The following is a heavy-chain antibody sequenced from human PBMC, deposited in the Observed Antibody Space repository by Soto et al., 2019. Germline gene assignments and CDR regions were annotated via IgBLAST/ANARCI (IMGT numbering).Heavy chain of an antibody. D-gene: IGHD3-22*01. V-gene: IGHV4-59*01. CDR2: ISYRGST. CDR3: ASSGIVGREVNTWFDP. J-gene: IGHJ5*02. CDR1: AGSITTSY. Sequence: LSLTCTVSAGSITTSYWSWIRQPLGKALEWIGYISYRGSTDYNPSLKSRLTISIDTSKSQISLKLTSMTTADTAVYYCASSGIVGREVNTWFDPWGQGTLVTVSS.